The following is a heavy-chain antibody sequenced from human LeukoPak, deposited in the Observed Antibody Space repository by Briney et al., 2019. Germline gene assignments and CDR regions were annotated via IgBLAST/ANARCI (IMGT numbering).Heavy chain of an antibody. V-gene: IGHV3-66*01. CDR1: GFTVSINH. J-gene: IGHJ4*02. Sequence: GGSLRLSRAASGFTVSINHMSWVRQAPGKGLEWVSVIYSGGSTYYADSVKGRFTISRDNSKNTLYLQMNSLRAEDTAVYYCARGSYSGYDYWGQGTLVTVSS. CDR2: IYSGGST. CDR3: ARGSYSGYDY. D-gene: IGHD5-12*01.